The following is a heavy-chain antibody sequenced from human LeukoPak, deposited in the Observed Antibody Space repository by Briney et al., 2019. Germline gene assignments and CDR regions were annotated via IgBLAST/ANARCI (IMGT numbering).Heavy chain of an antibody. Sequence: PSETLSLTCTVSGGSISSYYWSWIRQPPGKGLEWIGYIYYSGSTNYNPSLKSRVTISVDTSKNQFSLKLSSVTAADTAVYYCARDQPPNYYGSGSYYKTFDYWGQGTLVTVSS. CDR1: GGSISSYY. V-gene: IGHV4-59*01. J-gene: IGHJ4*02. CDR3: ARDQPPNYYGSGSYYKTFDY. CDR2: IYYSGST. D-gene: IGHD3-10*01.